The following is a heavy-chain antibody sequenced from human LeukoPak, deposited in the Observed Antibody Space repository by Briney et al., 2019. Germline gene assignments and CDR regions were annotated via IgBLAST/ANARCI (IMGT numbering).Heavy chain of an antibody. CDR2: IYSGGST. Sequence: GGSLRLSCAASGFTFSSYWMSWVRQAPGKGLEWVSVIYSGGSTYYADSVKGRFTISRDNSKNTLYLQMNSLRAEDTAVYYCARDGLHYDTYYFDYWGQGTLVTVSS. V-gene: IGHV3-66*01. D-gene: IGHD3-22*01. J-gene: IGHJ4*02. CDR3: ARDGLHYDTYYFDY. CDR1: GFTFSSYW.